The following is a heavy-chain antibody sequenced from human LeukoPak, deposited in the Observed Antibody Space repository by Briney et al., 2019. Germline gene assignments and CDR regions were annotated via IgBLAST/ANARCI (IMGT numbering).Heavy chain of an antibody. J-gene: IGHJ4*02. CDR2: ISGSGGTT. D-gene: IGHD6-19*01. CDR1: GFTFSSYA. CDR3: ARVLYSSGWYAFDY. V-gene: IGHV3-23*01. Sequence: GGSLRLSCAASGFTFSSYAVSWVRQAPGKGLEWVSAISGSGGTTYYADSVKGRFTISRDNSKNTLYLQMNSLRAEDTAVYYCARVLYSSGWYAFDYWGQGTLVTVSS.